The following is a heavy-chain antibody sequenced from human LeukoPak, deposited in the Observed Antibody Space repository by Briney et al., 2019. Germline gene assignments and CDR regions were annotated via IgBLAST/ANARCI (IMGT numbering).Heavy chain of an antibody. Sequence: GGSLRLSCAASGFSFSTYAMSWVRQSPRKGLEWVSTIIANGVSTYYADSVKGRFSISRDNSKNTLYLQMNSLRAEDTAVHYCARELPPVVNFYFDSWGQGTLVTVSS. V-gene: IGHV3-23*01. J-gene: IGHJ4*02. D-gene: IGHD3-22*01. CDR3: ARELPPVVNFYFDS. CDR2: IIANGVST. CDR1: GFSFSTYA.